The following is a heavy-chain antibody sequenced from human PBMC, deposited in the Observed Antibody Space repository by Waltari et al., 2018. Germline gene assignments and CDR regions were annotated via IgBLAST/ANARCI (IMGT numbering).Heavy chain of an antibody. V-gene: IGHV3-64*07. D-gene: IGHD6-19*01. CDR1: GFTFSRYA. J-gene: IGHJ4*02. CDR2: ISSNGGST. Sequence: EVQLVESGGGLVQPGGSLRLSCAAAGFTFSRYAMQWVGQAPGKGLEYVSAISSNGGSTYYADSVKGRFTISRDNSKNTLYLQMGSLRAEDMAVYYCARGIAVVGGFDYWGQGTLVTVSS. CDR3: ARGIAVVGGFDY.